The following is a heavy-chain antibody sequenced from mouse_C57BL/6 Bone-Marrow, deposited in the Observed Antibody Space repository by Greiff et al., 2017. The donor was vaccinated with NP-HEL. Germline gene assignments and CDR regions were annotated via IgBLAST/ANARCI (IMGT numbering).Heavy chain of an antibody. V-gene: IGHV1-69*01. D-gene: IGHD1-1*01. CDR2: IDPSDSYT. CDR1: GYTFTSYW. CDR3: ARSRKFYCSTLYFDY. J-gene: IGHJ2*01. Sequence: VQLQQPGAELVMPGASVKLSCKASGYTFTSYWMHWVKQRPGQGLEWIGEIDPSDSYTNYHQKFKGKSTLTVDKSYSTAYLQLSSLTSEDSAVYYCARSRKFYCSTLYFDYWGQGTTLTVSS.